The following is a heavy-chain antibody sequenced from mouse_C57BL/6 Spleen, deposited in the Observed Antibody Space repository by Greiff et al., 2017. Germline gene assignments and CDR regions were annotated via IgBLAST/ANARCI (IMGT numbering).Heavy chain of an antibody. CDR2: IDPSDSYT. V-gene: IGHV1-50*01. Sequence: VQLQQPGAELVKPGASVKLSCKASGYTFTSYWMQWVKQRPGQGLEWIGEIDPSDSYTNYNQKFKGKATLTVDTSSSTAYMQLSSLTSEDSAVYYCARGGITTVVFDYWGQGTTLTVSS. J-gene: IGHJ2*01. D-gene: IGHD1-1*01. CDR1: GYTFTSYW. CDR3: ARGGITTVVFDY.